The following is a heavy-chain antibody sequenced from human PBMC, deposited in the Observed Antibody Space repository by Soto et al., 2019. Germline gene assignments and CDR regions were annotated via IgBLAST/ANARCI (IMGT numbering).Heavy chain of an antibody. CDR2: IYYSGIT. CDR3: ARDPGSSTGDYFDY. D-gene: IGHD6-6*01. CDR1: GGSISSGGYY. V-gene: IGHV4-31*03. Sequence: SETLSLTCTVSGGSISSGGYYWSWIRQHPGKGLEWIGYIYYSGITYYNPSRKSRVTISVYTSKNQFSRKLSSVTAADTAVYYCARDPGSSTGDYFDYWGQGTLDTVSS. J-gene: IGHJ4*02.